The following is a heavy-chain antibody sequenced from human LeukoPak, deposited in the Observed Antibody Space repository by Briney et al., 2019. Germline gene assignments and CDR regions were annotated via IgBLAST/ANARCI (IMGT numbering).Heavy chain of an antibody. V-gene: IGHV4-34*01. D-gene: IGHD2-2*01. CDR3: ARGRRNYCSSTSCYVLLFDY. CDR1: GGSFSGYY. J-gene: IGHJ4*02. CDR2: INHSGST. Sequence: SETLSFTCAVYGGSFSGYYWSWIRQPPGKGLEWIGEINHSGSTNYNPSLKSRVTISVDTSKNQFSLKLSSVTAADTAVYYCARGRRNYCSSTSCYVLLFDYWGQGTLVTVSS.